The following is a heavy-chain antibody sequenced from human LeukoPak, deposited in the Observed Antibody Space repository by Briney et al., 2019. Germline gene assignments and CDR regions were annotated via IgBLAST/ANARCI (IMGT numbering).Heavy chain of an antibody. CDR3: VRASGPFDI. CDR2: ISFSGTTE. J-gene: IGHJ3*02. CDR1: GLLFSSYG. V-gene: IGHV3-30*03. D-gene: IGHD1-26*01. Sequence: GRSLRLSCEASGLLFSSYGFYWVRQAPGKGLEWVAYISFSGTTEDYADSLEGRFTISRDNSKNTLYLQMNSLRAEDTAVYFCVRASGPFDIWGQGTMVTVSS.